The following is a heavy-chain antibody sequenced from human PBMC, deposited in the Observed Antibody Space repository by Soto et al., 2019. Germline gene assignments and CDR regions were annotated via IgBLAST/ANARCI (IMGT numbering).Heavy chain of an antibody. V-gene: IGHV3-21*01. J-gene: IGHJ4*02. D-gene: IGHD6-19*01. CDR2: ISSSSSYI. Sequence: GGSLRLSCAASGFTFSSYSMNWVRQAPGKGLEWVSSISSSSSYIYYADSVKGRFTISRDNAKNSLYLQMNSLRAEDTAVYYCARALYSSGWYVYGYWGQGTLVTVSS. CDR3: ARALYSSGWYVYGY. CDR1: GFTFSSYS.